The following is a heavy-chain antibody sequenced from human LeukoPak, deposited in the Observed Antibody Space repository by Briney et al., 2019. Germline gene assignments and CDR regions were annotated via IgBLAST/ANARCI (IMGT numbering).Heavy chain of an antibody. Sequence: ETLSLTCAVYGGSFSGYYWSWVRQAPGKGLEWVSSISSSSSYIYYADSVKGRFTISRDNAKNSLYLQMNSLRAEDTAVYYCATCSGGSCYLGYWGQGTLVTVSS. CDR2: ISSSSSYI. CDR3: ATCSGGSCYLGY. J-gene: IGHJ4*02. CDR1: GGSFSGYY. V-gene: IGHV3-21*01. D-gene: IGHD2-15*01.